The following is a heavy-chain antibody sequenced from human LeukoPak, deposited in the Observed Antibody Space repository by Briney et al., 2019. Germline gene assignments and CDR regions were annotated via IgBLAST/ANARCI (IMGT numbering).Heavy chain of an antibody. CDR1: GGTFSSYA. CDR2: IIPIFGTA. Sequence: ASVKVSCKASGGTFSSYAISWVRQAPGQGLEWMGGIIPIFGTANYAQKFQGRVTITTDESTSTAYMELSGLRSEDTAVYYCARDSGDYYYMDVWGKGTTVTVSS. J-gene: IGHJ6*03. V-gene: IGHV1-69*05. CDR3: ARDSGDYYYMDV. D-gene: IGHD5-12*01.